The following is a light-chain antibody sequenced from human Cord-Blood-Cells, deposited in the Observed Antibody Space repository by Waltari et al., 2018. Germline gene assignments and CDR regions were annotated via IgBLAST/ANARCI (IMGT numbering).Light chain of an antibody. CDR1: NIGSKS. CDR3: QVWDSSSDPHWV. Sequence: SYVLTQPPSVSVAPGKTARITCGGNNIGSKSVHWYQQKPGQAPVLVVYDGSDRPSGFPERCACCTSWDTATRPISRVEAGDEADDYWQVWDSSSDPHWVFGGVTKRTVL. CDR2: DGS. V-gene: IGLV3-21*03. J-gene: IGLJ3*02.